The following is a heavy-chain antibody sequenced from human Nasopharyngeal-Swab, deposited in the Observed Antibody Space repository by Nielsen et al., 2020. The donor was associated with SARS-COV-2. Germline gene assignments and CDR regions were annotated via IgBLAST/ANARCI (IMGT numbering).Heavy chain of an antibody. D-gene: IGHD5-12*01. Sequence: GESLKISCAASGFSFSSHGMHWVRQAPGKGLEWVAVIWSDGKTTKYADSVKGRLTISRDKSRNTLYLQMNNLRVEDTAIYYCAREGPYSGTNVFDIWGQGTMVTVSS. CDR3: AREGPYSGTNVFDI. CDR1: GFSFSSHG. J-gene: IGHJ3*02. CDR2: IWSDGKTT. V-gene: IGHV3-33*01.